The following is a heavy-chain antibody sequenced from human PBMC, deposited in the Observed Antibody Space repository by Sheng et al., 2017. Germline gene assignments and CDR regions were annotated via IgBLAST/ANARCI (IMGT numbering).Heavy chain of an antibody. CDR1: GGSISSSSYY. D-gene: IGHD3-9*01. CDR3: ARAGLTYYDILTGYYNGYYFDY. Sequence: QLQLQESGPGLVKPSETLSLTCTVSGGSISSSSYYWGWIRQPPGKGLEWIGSIYYSGSTYYNPSLKSRVTISVDTSKNQFSLKLSSVTAADTAVYYCARAGLTYYDILTGYYNGYYFDYVGPGNAGHRL. J-gene: IGHJ4*02. CDR2: IYYSGST. V-gene: IGHV4-39*07.